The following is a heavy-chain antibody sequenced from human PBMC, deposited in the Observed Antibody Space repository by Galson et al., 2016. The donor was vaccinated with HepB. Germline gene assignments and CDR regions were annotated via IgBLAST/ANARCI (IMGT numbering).Heavy chain of an antibody. Sequence: SLRLSCAASGFTFRSYAMHWVRQAPGKGLEWVAVISYEGSNKYYADSVKGRFTISRDNSKNTVYLQMNSLRADDTAVYHCAKGGTGSGSFWAGNWGQGILVTVAS. V-gene: IGHV3-30-3*01. D-gene: IGHD3-10*01. CDR3: AKGGTGSGSFWAGN. J-gene: IGHJ4*02. CDR2: ISYEGSNK. CDR1: GFTFRSYA.